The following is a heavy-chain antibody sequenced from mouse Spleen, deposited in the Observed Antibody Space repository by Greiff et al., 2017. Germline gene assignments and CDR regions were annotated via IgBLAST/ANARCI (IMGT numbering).Heavy chain of an antibody. Sequence: VQLQQSGAELVRPGASVTLSCTASGYTFTDYEMHWVKQTPVHGLEWIGAIDPETGGTAYNQKFKGKAILTADKSSSTAYMELRSLTSEDSAVYYCTRDDYDGSYAMDYWGQGTSVTVSS. V-gene: IGHV1-15*01. D-gene: IGHD2-4*01. CDR2: IDPETGGT. CDR1: GYTFTDYE. CDR3: TRDDYDGSYAMDY. J-gene: IGHJ4*01.